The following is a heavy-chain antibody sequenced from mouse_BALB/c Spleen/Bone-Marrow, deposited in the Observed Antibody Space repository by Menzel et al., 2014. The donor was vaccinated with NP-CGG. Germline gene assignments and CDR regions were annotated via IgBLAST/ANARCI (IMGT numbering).Heavy chain of an antibody. Sequence: QVQLQQPGPELVKPGASVKISCKASGYTFXDYYINWVKQKPGQGLEWIGWIYPGSGNTKYNEKFKGKATLTADTSSSTAYMQLSSLTSEDTAVYFCARSPYYGNYDDYWGQGTTLTVSS. CDR2: IYPGSGNT. D-gene: IGHD2-10*01. J-gene: IGHJ2*01. CDR1: GYTFXDYY. CDR3: ARSPYYGNYDDY. V-gene: IGHV1-84*02.